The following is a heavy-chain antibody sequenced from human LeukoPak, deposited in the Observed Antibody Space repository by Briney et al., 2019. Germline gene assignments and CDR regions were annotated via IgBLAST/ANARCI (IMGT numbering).Heavy chain of an antibody. J-gene: IGHJ4*02. CDR2: IYYSGST. D-gene: IGHD6-6*01. CDR3: ARTPIYSSSAHYFDY. CDR1: GGSISSSSYY. V-gene: IGHV4-39*01. Sequence: PSETLSLTCTVSGGSISSSSYYWGWIRQPPGKGLEWIGSIYYSGSTYYNPSLKSRVTISVDTSKNQFSLKLSSVTAADTAVYYCARTPIYSSSAHYFDYWGQGTLVTVSS.